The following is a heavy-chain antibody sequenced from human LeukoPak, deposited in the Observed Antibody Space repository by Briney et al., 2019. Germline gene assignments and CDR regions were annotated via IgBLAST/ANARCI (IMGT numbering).Heavy chain of an antibody. CDR2: IYSGGST. J-gene: IGHJ5*02. V-gene: IGHV3-53*01. CDR1: GFTFSSNY. CDR3: ARGHDSSGYYYDWFDP. D-gene: IGHD3-22*01. Sequence: GGSLRLSCAASGFTFSSNYMSWVRQAPGKGLEWVSVIYSGGSTYYADSVTGRFTISRDNSKNTLYLQMNSLRAEDTAVYYCARGHDSSGYYYDWFDPWGQGTLVTVSS.